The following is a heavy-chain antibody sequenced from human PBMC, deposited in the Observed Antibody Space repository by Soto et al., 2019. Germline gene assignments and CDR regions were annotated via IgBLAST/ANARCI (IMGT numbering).Heavy chain of an antibody. J-gene: IGHJ1*01. CDR2: INATGATT. D-gene: IGHD2-15*01. Sequence: EVQLLESGGGLVQLGGSLRLSCVASGFTFSDYAMTWVRQAPGKGLEWVSVINATGATTYYADSVRGRFTISRDNSKNTLNLQKNDLRVEDTAVIYCAKGRKSTEKDIAVMLAAASSIQHWGQGTLVTVSS. CDR1: GFTFSDYA. V-gene: IGHV3-23*01. CDR3: AKGRKSTEKDIAVMLAAASSIQH.